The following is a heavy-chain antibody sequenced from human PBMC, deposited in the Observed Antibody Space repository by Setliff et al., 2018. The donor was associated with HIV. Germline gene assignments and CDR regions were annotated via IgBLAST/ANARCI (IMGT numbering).Heavy chain of an antibody. CDR3: TSGVEQWLVRGY. D-gene: IGHD6-19*01. V-gene: IGHV3-73*01. J-gene: IGHJ4*02. Sequence: LRLSCAASGFTFSGSAMHWVRQASGKGLEWVGRIGSKANSYATAYAASVKGRFTVSRDDSENTAYLQMNSLKTEDTAVYYCTSGVEQWLVRGYWGQGTLVTVSS. CDR2: IGSKANSYAT. CDR1: GFTFSGSA.